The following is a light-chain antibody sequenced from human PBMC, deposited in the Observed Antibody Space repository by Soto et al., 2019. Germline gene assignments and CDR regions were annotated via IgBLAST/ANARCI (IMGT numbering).Light chain of an antibody. CDR3: QRYNNWPLT. V-gene: IGKV3-15*01. CDR2: DTS. J-gene: IGKJ4*01. CDR1: QSVGDT. Sequence: EIVLTQSPGTLSLSPWERATLSCMASQSVGDTLAWYQHKPGQTPRLLIYDTSARATGVPARFSGSRSGPEFTLTINSLQSEDFAIYYCQRYNNWPLTFGGGTKVDIK.